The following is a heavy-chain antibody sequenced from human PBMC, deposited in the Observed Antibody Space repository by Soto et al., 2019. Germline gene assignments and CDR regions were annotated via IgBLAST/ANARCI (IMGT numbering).Heavy chain of an antibody. J-gene: IGHJ4*02. CDR2: ISDDGRNI. CDR1: GFTFRSYG. Sequence: QVHLVESGGGVVQPVRSLRLSCAASGFTFRSYGMHWARQAPGKGLEWVAVISDDGRNIDYSDSVRGRFGISRDDAKNTVYLQMNTLTSEDTAVYYCAKDRSGSWAFDYWGQGTLVTVSS. V-gene: IGHV3-30*18. D-gene: IGHD1-26*01. CDR3: AKDRSGSWAFDY.